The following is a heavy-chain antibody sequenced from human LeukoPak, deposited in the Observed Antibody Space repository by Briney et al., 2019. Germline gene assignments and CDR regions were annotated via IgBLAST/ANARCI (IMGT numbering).Heavy chain of an antibody. CDR1: GDSVSSSRVA. D-gene: IGHD5-24*01. V-gene: IGHV6-1*01. J-gene: IGHJ6*02. CDR3: ARVEGAYYFYGMDV. Sequence: SQTLSLTCVISGDSVSSSRVAWSWIRQSPSRGLEWLGRTYHRSEWSTDYAVSVKGRITIKSDTSKNQVSLELKSVTPEDTAVYYCARVEGAYYFYGMDVWGQGTTVTVSS. CDR2: TYHRSEWST.